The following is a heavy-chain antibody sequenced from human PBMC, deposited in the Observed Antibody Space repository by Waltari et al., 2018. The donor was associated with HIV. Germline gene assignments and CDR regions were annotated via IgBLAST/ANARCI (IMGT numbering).Heavy chain of an antibody. CDR3: ARVEVVISSPWYWYFDL. CDR1: GFIFSSYW. J-gene: IGHJ2*01. Sequence: EVQLVESGGGLVQLGGSLRLSCAATGFIFSSYWMPWVRQVPGKGLVWVSRIKYDGSSATYADSVKGRFTISRDNAKKTLYLQMNSLRAEDTAVYYCARVEVVISSPWYWYFDLWGRGTLVTVSS. CDR2: IKYDGSSA. D-gene: IGHD3-3*01. V-gene: IGHV3-74*01.